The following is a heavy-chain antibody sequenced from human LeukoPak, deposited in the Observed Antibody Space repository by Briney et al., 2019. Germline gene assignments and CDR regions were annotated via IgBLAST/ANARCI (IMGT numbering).Heavy chain of an antibody. CDR1: GGPISSYY. CDR3: ARAVPLKGPIGSSYYFDY. CDR2: IYTSGST. J-gene: IGHJ4*02. D-gene: IGHD3-10*01. V-gene: IGHV4-4*07. Sequence: SETLSLTCTVSGGPISSYYWSWIRQPAGKGLEWIGRIYTSGSTNYNPSLKSRVTMSVDTSKNQFSLKLSSVTAADTAVYYCARAVPLKGPIGSSYYFDYWGQGTLVTVSS.